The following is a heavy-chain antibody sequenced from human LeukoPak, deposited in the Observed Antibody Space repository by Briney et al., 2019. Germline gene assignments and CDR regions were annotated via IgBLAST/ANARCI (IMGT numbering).Heavy chain of an antibody. Sequence: GGSLRLSCAASGFTFSNYGMNWVRQAPGEGLEWLSGISPRGGGTYYADSVKGRFTISRDNAKNTLYLQMNSLRAEDTAVYYCAKASAMIVVVSKHFDYWGQGTLVTVSS. CDR3: AKASAMIVVVSKHFDY. D-gene: IGHD3-22*01. CDR2: ISPRGGGT. V-gene: IGHV3-23*01. CDR1: GFTFSNYG. J-gene: IGHJ4*02.